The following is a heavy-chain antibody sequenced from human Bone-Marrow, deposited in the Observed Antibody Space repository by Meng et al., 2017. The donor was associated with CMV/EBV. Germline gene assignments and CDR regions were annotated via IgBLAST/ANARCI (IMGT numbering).Heavy chain of an antibody. CDR3: ARLPGYCSSTSCYRYYYYYGMDV. D-gene: IGHD2-2*01. Sequence: SETLSLTCTVSGGSISSSSYYWGWIRQPPGKGLEWIGSIYYSGSTYYNPSLKSRVTISVDTSKNQFSLKLSSVTAADTAVYYCARLPGYCSSTSCYRYYYYYGMDVWGQGPTVTIAS. V-gene: IGHV4-39*01. CDR1: GGSISSSSYY. CDR2: IYYSGST. J-gene: IGHJ6*01.